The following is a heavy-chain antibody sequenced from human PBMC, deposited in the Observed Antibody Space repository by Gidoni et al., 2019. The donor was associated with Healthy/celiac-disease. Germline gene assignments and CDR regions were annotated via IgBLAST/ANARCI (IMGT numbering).Heavy chain of an antibody. Sequence: EVQLVESGGGLVQPGGSLRLSCAASGFTFSSYSMNWVRQAPGKGLEWVSYISSSSSTIYHVDSVKGRFTISRDKAKNSLYLQMNSLRAEETAVYYCASLSYDSSATRDYWGQGTLVTVSS. V-gene: IGHV3-48*01. CDR2: ISSSSSTI. D-gene: IGHD3-22*01. CDR3: ASLSYDSSATRDY. CDR1: GFTFSSYS. J-gene: IGHJ4*02.